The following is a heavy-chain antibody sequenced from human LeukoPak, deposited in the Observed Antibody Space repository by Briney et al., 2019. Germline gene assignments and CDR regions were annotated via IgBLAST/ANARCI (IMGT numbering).Heavy chain of an antibody. Sequence: GGSLRLSCAASGFTFRSYAMQWVRQAPGKGLEWISYITYNSGTIFYADSVKGRFTISRDNAKDSLYLQMSSLRDEDTAVYYCARDSGYSYADDYWGQGTLVTVSS. V-gene: IGHV3-48*02. D-gene: IGHD5-18*01. CDR3: ARDSGYSYADDY. CDR1: GFTFRSYA. J-gene: IGHJ4*02. CDR2: ITYNSGTI.